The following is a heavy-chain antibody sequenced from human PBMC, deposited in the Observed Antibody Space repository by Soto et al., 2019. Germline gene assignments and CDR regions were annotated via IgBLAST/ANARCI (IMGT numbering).Heavy chain of an antibody. D-gene: IGHD2-21*01. CDR1: GGSISSSNW. CDR3: ARLCAPPFCDYYYGMDV. J-gene: IGHJ6*02. Sequence: SETLSLTCAVSGGSISSSNWWSWDRQPPGKGLEWIGEIYHSGSTNYNPSLKSRVTISVDKSKNQFSLKLSSVTAADTAVYYCARLCAPPFCDYYYGMDVWGQGTTVTVSS. V-gene: IGHV4-4*02. CDR2: IYHSGST.